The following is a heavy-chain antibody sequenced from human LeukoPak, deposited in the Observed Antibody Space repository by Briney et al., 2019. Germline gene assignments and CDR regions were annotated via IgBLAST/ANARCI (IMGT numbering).Heavy chain of an antibody. CDR2: ISGSGGST. CDR1: GFTFRSYA. J-gene: IGHJ4*02. D-gene: IGHD2-8*01. CDR3: AKDGLMVYATHFDY. Sequence: GGSLRLSCAASGFTFRSYAMSWVRQAPGKGLEWVSAISGSGGSTYYADSVKGRFTISRDNSKNTLYLQMNSLRAEDTAVYYCAKDGLMVYATHFDYWGQGTLVTVSS. V-gene: IGHV3-23*01.